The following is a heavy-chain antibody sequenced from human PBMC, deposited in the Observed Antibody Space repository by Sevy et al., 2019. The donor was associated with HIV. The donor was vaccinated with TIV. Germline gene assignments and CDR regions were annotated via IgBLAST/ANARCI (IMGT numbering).Heavy chain of an antibody. CDR3: AKDSLAAAGSYYYYYYYGMDV. D-gene: IGHD6-13*01. V-gene: IGHV3-30*18. CDR2: ISYDGSNK. Sequence: GGSPRLSCAASGFTFSSYGMHWVHQAPGKGLEWVAVISYDGSNKYYADSVKGRFTISRDNSKNTLYLQMNSLRAEDTAVYYCAKDSLAAAGSYYYYYYYGMDVWGQGTTVTVSS. CDR1: GFTFSSYG. J-gene: IGHJ6*02.